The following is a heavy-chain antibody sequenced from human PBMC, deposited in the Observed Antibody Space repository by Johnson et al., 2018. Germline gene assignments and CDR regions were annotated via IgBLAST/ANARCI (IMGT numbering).Heavy chain of an antibody. CDR1: GFTFDDYA. Sequence: QVQLVQSGGGVVQPGRSLRLSCAASGFTFDDYAMHWVRQAPGKGLQWVAVISYDGSNKYYADSVKGRFTISRDNSKNTLYLQMNSLRAEDTAVYYCARSNDADYWGQGTLVTVSS. V-gene: IGHV3-30-3*01. CDR2: ISYDGSNK. J-gene: IGHJ4*02. CDR3: ARSNDADY.